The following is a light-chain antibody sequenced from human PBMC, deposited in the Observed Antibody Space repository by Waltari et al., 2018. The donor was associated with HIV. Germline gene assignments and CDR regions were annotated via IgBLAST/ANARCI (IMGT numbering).Light chain of an antibody. CDR3: SSYAGARV. J-gene: IGLJ3*02. V-gene: IGLV2-23*02. CDR2: EVT. Sequence: QSALTQPASVSGSPGPSIPIPCPVTSSDVGSYNRVSWYQQYPGKAPKLIIYEVTKRPSGVSNRFSGSKSGNTASLTLSGLQADDEADYYCSSYAGARVFGGGTNLIVL. CDR1: SSDVGSYNR.